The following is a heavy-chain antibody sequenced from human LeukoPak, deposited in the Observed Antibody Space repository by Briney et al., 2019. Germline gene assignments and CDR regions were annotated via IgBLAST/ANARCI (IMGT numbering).Heavy chain of an antibody. CDR2: IYHSGST. V-gene: IGHV4-4*02. CDR3: ARTYSSSWDIDY. CDR1: GGSISSTNW. J-gene: IGHJ4*02. Sequence: SGTLSLTCAVSGGSISSTNWWSWVRQSPGKGLEWIGEIYHSGSTNYNPSLKSRVTISVDKSKNQFSLKLTSVTAADTAVYYCARTYSSSWDIDYWGQGTLVTVSS. D-gene: IGHD6-13*01.